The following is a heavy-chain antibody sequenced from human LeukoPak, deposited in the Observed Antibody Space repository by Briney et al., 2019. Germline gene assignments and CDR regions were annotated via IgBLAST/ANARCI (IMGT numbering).Heavy chain of an antibody. CDR3: ARRSLYSGTYPPPVEWYFDY. CDR1: GYSFTSYW. V-gene: IGHV5-51*01. J-gene: IGHJ4*02. D-gene: IGHD1-26*01. CDR2: IYPGDSDT. Sequence: GESLKISCKGSGYSFTSYWIGWVRQMPGKGLEWMGIIYPGDSDTRFNPSFQGQVTISADKSISTAFLQWSSLKASDTAMYYCARRSLYSGTYPPPVEWYFDYWGQGTLVTVSS.